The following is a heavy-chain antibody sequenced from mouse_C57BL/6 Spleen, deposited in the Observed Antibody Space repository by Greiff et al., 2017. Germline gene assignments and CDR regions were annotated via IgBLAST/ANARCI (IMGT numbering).Heavy chain of an antibody. CDR3: ARGNWGYFDY. D-gene: IGHD4-1*01. Sequence: EVKVVESGGDLVKPGGSLKLSCAASGFTFSSYGMSWVRQTPDKRLEWVATISSGGSYTYYPDSVKGRFTISRDNAKNTLYLQMSSLKSEDTAMYYGARGNWGYFDYWGQGTTLTVSS. CDR2: ISSGGSYT. CDR1: GFTFSSYG. J-gene: IGHJ2*01. V-gene: IGHV5-6*01.